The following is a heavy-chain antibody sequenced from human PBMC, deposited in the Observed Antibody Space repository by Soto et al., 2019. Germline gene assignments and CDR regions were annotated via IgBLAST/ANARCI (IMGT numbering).Heavy chain of an antibody. J-gene: IGHJ4*02. V-gene: IGHV4-59*01. CDR2: IYYSGST. Sequence: SETLSLTCAVSGGSISSYYWSWIRQPPGKGLEWIGYIYYSGSTNYNPSLKSRVTISVDTSKNQFSLKLSSVTAADTAVYYCARVRSYYGSGSYFDYWGQGTLVTVSS. D-gene: IGHD3-10*01. CDR3: ARVRSYYGSGSYFDY. CDR1: GGSISSYY.